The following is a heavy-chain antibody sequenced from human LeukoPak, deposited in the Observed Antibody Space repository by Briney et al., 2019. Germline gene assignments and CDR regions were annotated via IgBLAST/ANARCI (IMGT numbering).Heavy chain of an antibody. CDR2: IRSKANNYAT. V-gene: IGHV3-73*01. CDR3: TRGGDLAFDI. Sequence: PGGSLRLSCAASGFTFSGASMHWVRQASGKGLEWVGRIRSKANNYATAYGASVNGRFTISRDDSKNTAYLQMNNLKTEDAAVYYCTRGGDLAFDIWGQGTMVTVS. D-gene: IGHD2-21*02. J-gene: IGHJ3*02. CDR1: GFTFSGAS.